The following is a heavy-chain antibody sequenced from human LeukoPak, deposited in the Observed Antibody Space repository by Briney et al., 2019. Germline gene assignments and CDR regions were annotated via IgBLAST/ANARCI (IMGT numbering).Heavy chain of an antibody. Sequence: SETLSLACTVSGYSLSSGYHWGWIRQPPGKGLQWIGTIYHSGSTYYKSSLKSRVTISVDTSKNQFSLKLSSVTAADTAVYYCARGDPRYCSSTSCYTQWFDPWGQGTLVTVSS. CDR2: IYHSGST. V-gene: IGHV4-38-2*02. CDR1: GYSLSSGYH. D-gene: IGHD2-2*02. CDR3: ARGDPRYCSSTSCYTQWFDP. J-gene: IGHJ5*02.